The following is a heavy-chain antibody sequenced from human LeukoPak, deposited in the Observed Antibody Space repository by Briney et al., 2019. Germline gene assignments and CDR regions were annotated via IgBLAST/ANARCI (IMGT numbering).Heavy chain of an antibody. V-gene: IGHV4-4*02. CDR1: GGSISSSNW. Sequence: PSETLSLTCAVSGGSISSSNWWSWVRQPPGKGPEWIGEIYHSGSTNYNPSLKSRVTISVDKSKNQFSLKLSSVTAADTAVYYCARVGYSSGWRVDYWGQGTLVTVSS. CDR3: ARVGYSSGWRVDY. J-gene: IGHJ4*02. CDR2: IYHSGST. D-gene: IGHD6-19*01.